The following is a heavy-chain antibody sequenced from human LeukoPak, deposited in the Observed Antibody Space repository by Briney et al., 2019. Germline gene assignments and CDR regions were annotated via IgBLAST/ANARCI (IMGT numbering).Heavy chain of an antibody. Sequence: SETLSLTCTVSGGSISSYYWSWIRQPPGKGLEWIGYIYYSGSTNYNPSLKSRVTISVDTSKNQFSLKLSSVTAADTAVYYCARHYYGSGSYYYAFDYWGQGTLVTVSS. J-gene: IGHJ4*02. CDR1: GGSISSYY. V-gene: IGHV4-59*01. D-gene: IGHD3-10*01. CDR3: ARHYYGSGSYYYAFDY. CDR2: IYYSGST.